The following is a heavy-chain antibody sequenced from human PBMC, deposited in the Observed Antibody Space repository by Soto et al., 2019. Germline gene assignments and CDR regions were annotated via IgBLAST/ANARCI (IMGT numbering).Heavy chain of an antibody. CDR1: GVTFSNVW. V-gene: IGHV3-15*01. CDR2: IKSKISGETA. Sequence: PGGSLRHSCAASGVTFSNVWMTWVRQAPGKGLEWVGRIKSKISGETADVAAPVKARFTIARDDSKNTVFLEMNSLKSEDTALYYCAITAMINRDSSTSFDYWGRGTQVTVSS. CDR3: AITAMINRDSSTSFDY. D-gene: IGHD5-18*01. J-gene: IGHJ4*02.